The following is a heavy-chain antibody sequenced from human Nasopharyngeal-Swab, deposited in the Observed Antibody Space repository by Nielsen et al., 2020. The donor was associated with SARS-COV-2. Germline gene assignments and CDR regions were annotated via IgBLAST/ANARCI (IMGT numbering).Heavy chain of an antibody. CDR3: AIDPGSYVYFKFSYYYMDV. D-gene: IGHD5-18*01. J-gene: IGHJ6*03. V-gene: IGHV1-69*06. Sequence: SVKVSCKASGGTFSSYAISWVRQAPGQGLEWMGGIIPIFGTANYAQKFQSRVTITADKSTSTAYMELSSLRSEDTSVYFFAIDPGSYVYFKFSYYYMDVWGKGTTVTVSS. CDR2: IIPIFGTA. CDR1: GGTFSSYA.